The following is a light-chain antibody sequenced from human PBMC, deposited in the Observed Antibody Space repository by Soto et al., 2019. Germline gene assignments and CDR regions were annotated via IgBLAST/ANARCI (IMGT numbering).Light chain of an antibody. CDR2: SNN. J-gene: IGLJ1*01. CDR3: AAWDDSLNGYV. CDR1: SSNIGSNT. V-gene: IGLV1-44*01. Sequence: QLVLTQPPSASGTPGQRVTISCSGSSSNIGSNTVNWYQQLPGTAPKLLIYSNNQRTSGVPDRVSGSKSGTSASLAISGLQSEDEAEYYCAAWDDSLNGYVFGTGTKLTVL.